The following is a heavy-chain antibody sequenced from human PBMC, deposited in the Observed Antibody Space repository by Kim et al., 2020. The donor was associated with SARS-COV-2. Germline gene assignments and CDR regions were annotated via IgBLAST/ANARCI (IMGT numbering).Heavy chain of an antibody. J-gene: IGHJ4*02. CDR1: GFTFSSYS. D-gene: IGHD1-1*01. Sequence: GGSLRLSCEASGFTFSSYSMNWVRQAPGKGLEWVSSISSSSSYIYYADSVKGRFTISRDNAKNSLYLQMNSLRAEDTAVYYCARDWGVYGTGTTGFDYWGQGTLVTVSS. CDR2: ISSSSSYI. CDR3: ARDWGVYGTGTTGFDY. V-gene: IGHV3-21*01.